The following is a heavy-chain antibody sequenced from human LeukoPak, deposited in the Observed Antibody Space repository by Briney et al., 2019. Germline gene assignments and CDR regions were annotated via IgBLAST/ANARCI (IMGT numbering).Heavy chain of an antibody. V-gene: IGHV5-51*01. D-gene: IGHD3/OR15-3a*01. Sequence: AGESLKISCKGSGYSFTTYWIGWVSQMPGKGLEWMGVIYPGDSDTRYSPSFQGQVTISVDKSINAAYLQWNSLKASDTAMYYCARHLRREGLADYWGQGTLVTVSS. CDR1: GYSFTTYW. CDR2: IYPGDSDT. J-gene: IGHJ4*02. CDR3: ARHLRREGLADY.